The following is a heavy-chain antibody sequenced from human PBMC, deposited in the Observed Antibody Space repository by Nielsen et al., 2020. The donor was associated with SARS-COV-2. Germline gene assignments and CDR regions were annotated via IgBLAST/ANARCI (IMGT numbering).Heavy chain of an antibody. CDR2: ISGRSVYT. J-gene: IGHJ4*02. Sequence: GESLKISCAASGFSFSDSYMSWIRQALGKGLEWISYISGRSVYTNYADSVKGRFTISRDNAKNSLYLQMDNVTVEDTAVYYCATAGASNYWGQGSLVTVSS. V-gene: IGHV3-11*03. D-gene: IGHD2-8*02. CDR3: ATAGASNY. CDR1: GFSFSDSY.